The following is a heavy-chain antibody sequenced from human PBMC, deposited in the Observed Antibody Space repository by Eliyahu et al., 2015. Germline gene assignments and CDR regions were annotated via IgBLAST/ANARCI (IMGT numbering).Heavy chain of an antibody. CDR3: ARTDYADDGTLHI. D-gene: IGHD4/OR15-4a*01. J-gene: IGHJ3*02. V-gene: IGHV3-53*01. CDR1: GLXLXGSH. CDR2: LLVTGDT. Sequence: EVQLVESGGELIQPGGSLRLSCXASGLXLXGSHMSWVRQAVGKGPEWISVLLVTGDTYYADSVKGRFTISRDNSENTLYLQMDNLGVEDTAIYYCARTDYADDGTLHIRGQGTMVTVSS.